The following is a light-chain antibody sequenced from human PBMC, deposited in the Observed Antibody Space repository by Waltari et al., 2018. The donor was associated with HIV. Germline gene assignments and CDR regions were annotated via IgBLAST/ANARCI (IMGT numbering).Light chain of an antibody. J-gene: IGLJ2*01. Sequence: QSALTQPPSASGSPGQSVTVSCTGTRSDIGYFNYFSWYQQHPGKAPKLLIYDVNKRPSGVPDRFSASKSGATASLTVSGLLAEDEADYYCAAYAGNNIVIFGGGTKVTV. V-gene: IGLV2-8*01. CDR3: AAYAGNNIVI. CDR1: RSDIGYFNY. CDR2: DVN.